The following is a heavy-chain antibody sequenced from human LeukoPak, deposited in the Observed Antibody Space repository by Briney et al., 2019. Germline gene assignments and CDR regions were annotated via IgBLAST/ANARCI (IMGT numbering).Heavy chain of an antibody. CDR3: AKVDIVATIGAFDI. D-gene: IGHD5-12*01. V-gene: IGHV3-9*01. J-gene: IGHJ3*02. CDR1: GFTFDDYA. CDR2: ISWNSGSI. Sequence: PGRSLRLSCAASGFTFDDYAMHWVRQAPGKGLEGVSGISWNSGSIGYADSMKGRFTISRDNAKNSLYLQMNSLRAEDTALYYCAKVDIVATIGAFDIWGQGTMVTVSS.